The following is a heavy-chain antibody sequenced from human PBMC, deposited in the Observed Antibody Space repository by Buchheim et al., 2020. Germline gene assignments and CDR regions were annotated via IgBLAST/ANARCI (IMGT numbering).Heavy chain of an antibody. J-gene: IGHJ4*02. CDR3: ARLDDYYDSSGPTSHTFVDY. V-gene: IGHV1-8*01. Sequence: QVQLVQSGAEVKKPGASVKVSCKASGYTFTSYDINWVRQATGQGLEWMGWMNPNSGNTGYAQKFQGRVTMTRNTPISTAYMELRSLRSEDTAVYYCARLDDYYDSSGPTSHTFVDYWGQGTL. CDR1: GYTFTSYD. D-gene: IGHD3-22*01. CDR2: MNPNSGNT.